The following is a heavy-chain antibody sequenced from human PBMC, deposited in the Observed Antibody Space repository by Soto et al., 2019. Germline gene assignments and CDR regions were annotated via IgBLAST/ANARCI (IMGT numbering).Heavy chain of an antibody. J-gene: IGHJ6*02. CDR3: ARWAGTMVRGVSIDNYYYGMDV. CDR2: ISSSSSYI. Sequence: EVQLVESGGGLVKPGGSLRLSCAASGFTFSSYSMNWVRQAPGKGLEWVSSISSSSSYIYYADSVKGRFTISRDNAKNSQYLQMNSLRAEDTAVYYCARWAGTMVRGVSIDNYYYGMDVWGQGTTVTVSS. V-gene: IGHV3-21*01. D-gene: IGHD3-10*01. CDR1: GFTFSSYS.